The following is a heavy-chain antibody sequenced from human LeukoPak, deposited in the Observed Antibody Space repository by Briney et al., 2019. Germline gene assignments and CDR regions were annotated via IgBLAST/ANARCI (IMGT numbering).Heavy chain of an antibody. CDR2: IKQDGSVK. Sequence: TGGSLRLSCAASGFTFSGYWMSWVRQTPEKGLERVANIKQDGSVKYYVDSVKGRFTSSRDNAKNSLYLQMNSLRAEDTAVYYCARGIYDSVGLYFDLWGQGTLVTVSS. J-gene: IGHJ4*02. CDR1: GFTFSGYW. V-gene: IGHV3-7*05. D-gene: IGHD3-16*01. CDR3: ARGIYDSVGLYFDL.